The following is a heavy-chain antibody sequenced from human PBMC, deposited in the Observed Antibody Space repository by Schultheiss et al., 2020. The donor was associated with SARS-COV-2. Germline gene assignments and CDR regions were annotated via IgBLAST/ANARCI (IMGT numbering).Heavy chain of an antibody. Sequence: SVKVSCKASGYTFTSYAMHWVRQAPGQRLEWMGGIIPIFGTANYAQKFQGRVTITADESTSTAYMELNSLRPEDTAIYYCARSPIRRAYYVDYYYYGLDLWGQGTTVTVSS. J-gene: IGHJ6*02. V-gene: IGHV1-69*13. CDR1: GYTFTSYA. D-gene: IGHD3-22*01. CDR3: ARSPIRRAYYVDYYYYGLDL. CDR2: IIPIFGTA.